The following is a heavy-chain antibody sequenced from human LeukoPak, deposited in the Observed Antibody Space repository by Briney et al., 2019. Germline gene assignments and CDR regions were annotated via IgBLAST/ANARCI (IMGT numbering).Heavy chain of an antibody. J-gene: IGHJ4*02. CDR1: GFSFSNYA. D-gene: IGHD5-12*01. V-gene: IGHV3-23*01. Sequence: PGGSLRLACAASGFSFSNYAMSWVRQPPGKGLEWVSTISGSGDGTNYADSVKGRFTISRDKSKNTLYLQMNSLRAEDTAVYYCATFVATVDYWGQGTRVTVSS. CDR3: ATFVATVDY. CDR2: ISGSGDGT.